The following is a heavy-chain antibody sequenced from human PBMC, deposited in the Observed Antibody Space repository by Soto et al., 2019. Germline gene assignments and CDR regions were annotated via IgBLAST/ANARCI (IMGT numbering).Heavy chain of an antibody. CDR1: GFTFSSYG. J-gene: IGHJ4*02. V-gene: IGHV3-30*18. CDR2: ISYDGSNK. CDR3: AKDLGYDFWSGPDY. Sequence: PGGSLRLSCAASGFTFSSYGMHWVRQAPGKGLEWVAVISYDGSNKYYADSVKGRFTISRDNSKNTLYLQMNSLRAEDTAVYYCAKDLGYDFWSGPDYWGQGTLVTVSS. D-gene: IGHD3-3*01.